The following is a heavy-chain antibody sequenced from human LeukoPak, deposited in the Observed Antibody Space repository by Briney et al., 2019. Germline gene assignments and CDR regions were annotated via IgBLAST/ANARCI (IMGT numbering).Heavy chain of an antibody. J-gene: IGHJ3*01. CDR3: ARDFDV. CDR1: GYTFTTYG. Sequence: ASVKVSCKASGYTFTTYGIRGVRQAPGQGLEWMGWGSGNNGNTNYPQKLQGRVTMTTDTSTNTAYMELRSLRSDDTAVYYCARDFDVWGQGTMVTVSS. CDR2: GSGNNGNT. V-gene: IGHV1-18*01.